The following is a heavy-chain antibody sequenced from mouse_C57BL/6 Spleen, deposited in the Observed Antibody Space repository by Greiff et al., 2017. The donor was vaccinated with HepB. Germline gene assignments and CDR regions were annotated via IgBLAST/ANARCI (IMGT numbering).Heavy chain of an antibody. J-gene: IGHJ1*03. CDR3: ARQVSYYGSRGTWWYFDV. V-gene: IGHV4-1*01. CDR1: GVAFSRYW. Sequence: AASGVAFSRYWMSWVRRAPGKGLEWIGEINPDSSTINYAPSLKDKFIISRDNAKNTLYLQMSKVRSEDTALYYCARQVSYYGSRGTWWYFDVWGTGTTVTVSS. D-gene: IGHD1-1*01. CDR2: INPDSSTI.